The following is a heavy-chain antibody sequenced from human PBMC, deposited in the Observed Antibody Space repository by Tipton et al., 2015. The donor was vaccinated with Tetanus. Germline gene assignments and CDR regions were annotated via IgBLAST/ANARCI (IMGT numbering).Heavy chain of an antibody. Sequence: SLRLSCEADGVTFGRDVMHWVRQAPGKGLEWVAEISSDGKKQSYRDSVKGRFTISRDNAKNTLYLQMNSLRAEDTAVYYCARDSPDILLVPAVWGQGTLVTVSS. CDR2: ISSDGKKQ. J-gene: IGHJ4*02. CDR1: GVTFGRDV. V-gene: IGHV3-30*04. CDR3: ARDSPDILLVPAV. D-gene: IGHD2-2*01.